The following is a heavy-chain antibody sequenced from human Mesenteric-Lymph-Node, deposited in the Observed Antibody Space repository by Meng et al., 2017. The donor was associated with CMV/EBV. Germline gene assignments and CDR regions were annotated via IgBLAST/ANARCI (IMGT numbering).Heavy chain of an antibody. CDR2: INHSGST. CDR3: ARHQRWLKSEGGFNY. Sequence: VQLPRAVARLFKPSVTLSLTCAVDGGSFVGYYWIWIRQPPGKGLEWIGEINHSGSTNYNPSLKSRVTISVDTSKNQFSLKLSSVTAADTAVYYCARHQRWLKSEGGFNYWGQGTLVTASS. J-gene: IGHJ4*02. D-gene: IGHD4-23*01. CDR1: GGSFVGYY. V-gene: IGHV4-34*01.